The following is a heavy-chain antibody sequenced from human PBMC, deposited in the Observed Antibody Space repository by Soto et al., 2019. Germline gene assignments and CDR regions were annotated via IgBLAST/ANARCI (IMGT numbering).Heavy chain of an antibody. CDR2: ISYDGSNK. Sequence: QVQLVESGGGVVQPGRSLRLSCAASGFTFSSYGMHWVRQAPGKGLEWVAVISYDGSNKYYADSVKGRFTISRDNSKNTLYLQMNSLRAEDTAVYYCAKDLDKHIVVVPGYFDYWGQGTLVTVSS. V-gene: IGHV3-30*18. J-gene: IGHJ4*02. CDR1: GFTFSSYG. CDR3: AKDLDKHIVVVPGYFDY. D-gene: IGHD2-2*01.